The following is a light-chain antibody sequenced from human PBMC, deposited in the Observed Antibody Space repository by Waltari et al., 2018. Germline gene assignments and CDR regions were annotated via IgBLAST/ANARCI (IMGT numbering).Light chain of an antibody. J-gene: IGKJ1*01. V-gene: IGKV3-11*01. Sequence: EIVLTQSPDTLSLSPGERATLSCRASQRVSSYLAWYQQTPGQAPRLLIYDASNRATGIPARFSGSGSGTDFTLTINSLEPEDFAVYYCQQRSNRPPWTFGQGTRVEIK. CDR3: QQRSNRPPWT. CDR2: DAS. CDR1: QRVSSY.